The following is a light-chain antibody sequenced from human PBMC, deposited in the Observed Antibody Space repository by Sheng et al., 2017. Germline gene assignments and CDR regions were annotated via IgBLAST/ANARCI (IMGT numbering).Light chain of an antibody. Sequence: QSALTQPASVSGSTGQSITISCTGTSSDVGFYNYVSWYQHHPGRAPKLMIYEGSKRPSGVSNRFSGSKSGNTASLTISGLQAEDEADYYCCSYAGSSTVFGGGTKLTVL. CDR2: EGS. CDR3: CSYAGSSTV. J-gene: IGLJ2*01. V-gene: IGLV2-23*01. CDR1: SSDVGFYNY.